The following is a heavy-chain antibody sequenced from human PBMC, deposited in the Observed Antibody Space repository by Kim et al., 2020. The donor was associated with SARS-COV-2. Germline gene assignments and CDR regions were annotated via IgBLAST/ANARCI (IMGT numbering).Heavy chain of an antibody. V-gene: IGHV3-21*01. CDR2: SSYK. D-gene: IGHD2-2*01. CDR3: VSSTRGGGY. Sequence: SSYKYNADSGKGRFTISRDNAKNSLYLQMNSRRAEDTAVYYCVSSTRGGGYWGQGTLVTVSS. J-gene: IGHJ4*02.